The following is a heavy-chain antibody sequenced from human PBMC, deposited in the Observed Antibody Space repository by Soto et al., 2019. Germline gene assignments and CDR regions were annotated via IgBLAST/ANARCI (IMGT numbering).Heavy chain of an antibody. Sequence: VQLVESGGGVVQPGRSLRLSCAASGFTFSSYGMHWVRQAPGKGLEWVAVISYDGSNKYYADSVKGRFTISRDNSKNTLYLQMNSLRAEDTAVYYCAKDGADRRFLEWLLFSGWFDPWGQGTLVTVSS. J-gene: IGHJ5*02. CDR1: GFTFSSYG. CDR3: AKDGADRRFLEWLLFSGWFDP. CDR2: ISYDGSNK. D-gene: IGHD3-3*01. V-gene: IGHV3-30*18.